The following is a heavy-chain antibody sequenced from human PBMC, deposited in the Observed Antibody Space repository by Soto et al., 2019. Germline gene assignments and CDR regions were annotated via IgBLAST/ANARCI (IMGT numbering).Heavy chain of an antibody. V-gene: IGHV4-4*02. J-gene: IGHJ6*02. CDR3: ASSSGWWRLDV. D-gene: IGHD6-19*01. CDR1: GDSINNGFW. Sequence: QVQLQESGPGLVKPSETLSLTCGVSGDSINNGFWWTWVRQPPGKGLEWIGEKHHSGSTNYNFSLKSRAAISLDTSKNQFSLTLSSVTAADTAVYFCASSSGWWRLDVWGQGTTVTVSS. CDR2: KHHSGST.